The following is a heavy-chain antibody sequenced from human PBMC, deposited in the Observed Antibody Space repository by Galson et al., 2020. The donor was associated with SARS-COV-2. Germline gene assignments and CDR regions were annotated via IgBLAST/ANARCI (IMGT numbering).Heavy chain of an antibody. J-gene: IGHJ5*02. CDR3: ARGSTRYTWNWFDP. V-gene: IGHV4-4*07. CDR1: GGSISSYY. D-gene: IGHD1-20*01. CDR2: IYTSGST. Sequence: SETLSLTCTVSGGSISSYYWSWIRQPAGKGLEWIGRIYTSGSTNYNPSLKSRVTMSVDTSKNQFSLKLSSVTAADTAVYYCARGSTRYTWNWFDPWGQGTLVTVSS.